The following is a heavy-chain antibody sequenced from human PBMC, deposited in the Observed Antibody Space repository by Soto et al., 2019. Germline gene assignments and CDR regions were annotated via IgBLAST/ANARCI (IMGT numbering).Heavy chain of an antibody. CDR2: TKNKTNSYTS. CDR1: GFTFSDHH. V-gene: IGHV3-72*01. D-gene: IGHD2-21*01. J-gene: IGHJ4*02. Sequence: EVQLVESGGGLVQPGGSLRLSCAASGFTFSDHHMDWVRQAPGKGLEWVGRTKNKTNSYTSEYAASVKGRFTISRDDSKNSLSLQMNSIKPDDTAVYYCSRVSPCAGYFFDYWGQGTLVTVSS. CDR3: SRVSPCAGYFFDY.